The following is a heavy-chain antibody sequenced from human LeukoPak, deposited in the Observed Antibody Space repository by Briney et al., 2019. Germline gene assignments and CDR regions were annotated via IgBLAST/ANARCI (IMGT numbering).Heavy chain of an antibody. D-gene: IGHD6-19*01. CDR1: GFTFSSYG. Sequence: GGSLRLSCAASGFTFSSYGMHWVRQAPGKGLEWVAFIRYDGSNKYYADSVKGRFTISRDNSKNTLYLQMNSLRAEDTAVYYCAKIMASYSSGWYLDYWGQGTLVTVSS. CDR2: IRYDGSNK. J-gene: IGHJ4*02. CDR3: AKIMASYSSGWYLDY. V-gene: IGHV3-30*02.